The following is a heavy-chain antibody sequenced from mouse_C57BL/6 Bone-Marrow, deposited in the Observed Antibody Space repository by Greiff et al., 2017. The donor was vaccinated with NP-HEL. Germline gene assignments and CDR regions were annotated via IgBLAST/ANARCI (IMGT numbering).Heavy chain of an antibody. Sequence: QVQLKESGAELVRPGASVTLSCKASGYTFTDYEMHWVKQTPVHGLEWIGAIDPETGGTAYNQKFKGKAILTADKSSSTAYMELRSLTSEDSAVYYCTRLMDYWGQGTSVTVSS. CDR1: GYTFTDYE. J-gene: IGHJ4*01. CDR2: IDPETGGT. V-gene: IGHV1-15*01. CDR3: TRLMDY.